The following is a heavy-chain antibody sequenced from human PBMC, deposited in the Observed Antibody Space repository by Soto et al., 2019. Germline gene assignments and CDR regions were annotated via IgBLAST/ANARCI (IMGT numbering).Heavy chain of an antibody. V-gene: IGHV5-51*01. Sequence: GESLKISCKGSEYSFSTYWIGCVRQMPGRGLEWMGIIYPGDSGTRYSPSFQGQVTISVNKSIASAYLQWSSLQASDSAMYYCATLDSDSNAIEVWGRETTLTVPS. CDR2: IYPGDSGT. CDR1: EYSFSTYW. CDR3: ATLDSDSNAIEV. D-gene: IGHD3-22*01. J-gene: IGHJ6*02.